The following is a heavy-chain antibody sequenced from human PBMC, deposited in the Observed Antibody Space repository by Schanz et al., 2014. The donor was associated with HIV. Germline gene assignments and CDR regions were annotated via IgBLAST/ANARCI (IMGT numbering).Heavy chain of an antibody. J-gene: IGHJ4*02. CDR1: GFTFSSHA. CDR3: ANEEVPNDY. V-gene: IGHV3-23*01. Sequence: EVQLLESGGGLEQPGGSLRLSCAASGFTFSSHAMTWVRQAPGKGLEWVSGISISGETTYYADSVKGRFTISRDNSKNTLYLQMSSLRVEDTAVYYCANEEVPNDYWGQGTLVTVSS. CDR2: ISISGETT.